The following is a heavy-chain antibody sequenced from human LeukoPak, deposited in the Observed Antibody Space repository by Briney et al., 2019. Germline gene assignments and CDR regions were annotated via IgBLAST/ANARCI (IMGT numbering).Heavy chain of an antibody. CDR2: IKQDGSQK. CDR3: ARDRRGQWLSVDY. Sequence: GGSLRLSCAVSGFSFSSYWMSWVRQAPGKGLEWVANIKQDGSQKYYVDSVKGRFTISRDNAKNSLYLQMNSLGAEDTAVYYCARDRRGQWLSVDYWGQGTLVTVSS. V-gene: IGHV3-7*03. J-gene: IGHJ4*02. CDR1: GFSFSSYW. D-gene: IGHD6-19*01.